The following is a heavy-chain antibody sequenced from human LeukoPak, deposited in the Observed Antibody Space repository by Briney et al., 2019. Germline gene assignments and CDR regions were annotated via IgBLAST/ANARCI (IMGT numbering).Heavy chain of an antibody. CDR1: GFTFSTYS. Sequence: GGSLRLSCVASGFTFSTYSMNWVRLAPGKGLEWVSYISSSGSTIYFADSVKGRFTISRDNAKNSLYLQMNSLRDEDTAVYYCARAIYDSSGFGDYWGQGTLVTVSS. CDR2: ISSSGSTI. J-gene: IGHJ4*02. V-gene: IGHV3-48*02. D-gene: IGHD3-22*01. CDR3: ARAIYDSSGFGDY.